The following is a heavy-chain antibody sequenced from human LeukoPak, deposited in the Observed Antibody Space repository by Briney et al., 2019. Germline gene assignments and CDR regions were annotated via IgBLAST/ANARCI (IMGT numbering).Heavy chain of an antibody. D-gene: IGHD5-12*01. CDR1: GFSLSTSGVG. Sequence: SGPTLVKPTQTLTLTCTFSGFSLSTSGVGVGWIRQPPGKALEWLALIYWNDDKRYSPSLKSRLTITKDTSKNQVVLTMTNMDPVDTATYYCAHGVVAALPRAFDYWGQGTLVTVSS. CDR3: AHGVVAALPRAFDY. CDR2: IYWNDDK. V-gene: IGHV2-5*01. J-gene: IGHJ4*02.